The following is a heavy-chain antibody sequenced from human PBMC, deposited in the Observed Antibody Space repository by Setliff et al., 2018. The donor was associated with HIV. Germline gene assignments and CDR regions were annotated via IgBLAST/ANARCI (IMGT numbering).Heavy chain of an antibody. CDR1: GFTVSTNY. J-gene: IGHJ6*02. CDR3: ARSFPYYYESGGVYAMDV. V-gene: IGHV3-20*04. CDR2: ISWSGGGT. D-gene: IGHD3-22*01. Sequence: AGGSLRLSCAASGFTVSTNYMSWVRQAPGKGLEWVSGISWSGGGTGYADSVKGRFTISRDDAKNSLYLQMSSLRVEDTALYFCARSFPYYYESGGVYAMDVWGLGTTVTVSS.